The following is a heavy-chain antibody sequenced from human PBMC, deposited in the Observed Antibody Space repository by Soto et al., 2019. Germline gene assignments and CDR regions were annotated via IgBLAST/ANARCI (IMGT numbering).Heavy chain of an antibody. CDR3: ARDTSGYDSRWFDP. CDR2: IYYSGST. CDR1: GGSISSYY. V-gene: IGHV4-59*01. Sequence: SETLSLTCTVSGGSISSYYWSWIRQPPGKGLEWIGYIYYSGSTNYNPSLKSRVTISVDTSKNQFSLKLSSVTAADTAVYYCARDTSGYDSRWFDPWGQGTLVTVSS. J-gene: IGHJ5*02. D-gene: IGHD5-12*01.